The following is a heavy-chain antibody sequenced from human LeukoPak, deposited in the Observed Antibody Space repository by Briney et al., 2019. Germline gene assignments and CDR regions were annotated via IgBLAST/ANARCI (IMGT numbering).Heavy chain of an antibody. CDR3: ARSRGFDY. V-gene: IGHV3-48*02. D-gene: IGHD3-10*01. Sequence: GGSLRLSCGASGFTSSIYTMNWVRQAPGKGLEWVSSISSTSSTIYYADSVKGRFTISRDNAKNSLYLQMNSLRDEDTAVYYCARSRGFDYWGQGTLVTVSS. CDR2: ISSTSSTI. J-gene: IGHJ4*02. CDR1: GFTSSIYT.